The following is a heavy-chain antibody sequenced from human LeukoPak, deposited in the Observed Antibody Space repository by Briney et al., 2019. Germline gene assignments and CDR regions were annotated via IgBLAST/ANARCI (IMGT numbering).Heavy chain of an antibody. D-gene: IGHD3-9*01. CDR2: IYHSGST. CDR1: GYSISSGYY. CDR3: ARGGDILTGYSPYYHYMDV. V-gene: IGHV4-38-2*01. J-gene: IGHJ6*03. Sequence: SETLSLTCAVSGYSISSGYYWGWIRQPPGKGLEWIGSIYHSGSTYYNPSLKSRVTISVDTSRNQFSLKLSSVTAADTAVYYCARGGDILTGYSPYYHYMDVWGKGTTVTVSS.